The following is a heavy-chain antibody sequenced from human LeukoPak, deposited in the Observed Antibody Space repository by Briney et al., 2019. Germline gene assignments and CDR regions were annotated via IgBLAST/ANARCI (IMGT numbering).Heavy chain of an antibody. Sequence: GGSLRLSCAASGFTFSSYAMNWVRQAPGKGLEWVSSISGSGDRTYYADSVKGRFAISRDNPENILYLQMDSLRAEDTAVYYCARDPAVASRATFYYWGQGTLVTVSS. V-gene: IGHV3-23*01. CDR1: GFTFSSYA. J-gene: IGHJ4*02. CDR3: ARDPAVASRATFYY. CDR2: ISGSGDRT. D-gene: IGHD6-13*01.